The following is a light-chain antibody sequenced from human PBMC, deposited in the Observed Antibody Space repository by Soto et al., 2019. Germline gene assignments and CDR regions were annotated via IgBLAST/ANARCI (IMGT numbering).Light chain of an antibody. Sequence: QPVLTQSPSASASLGASVNLTCTLASGHRYYAIAWHQQRPEKGPRFLMKFNSDGRHRKGDGIPDRFSGSSSGAERYLTISSLQSEDEADYYCQTWGTGIPYVFGAGTKLTVL. CDR1: SGHRYYA. J-gene: IGLJ1*01. V-gene: IGLV4-69*01. CDR3: QTWGTGIPYV. CDR2: FNSDGRH.